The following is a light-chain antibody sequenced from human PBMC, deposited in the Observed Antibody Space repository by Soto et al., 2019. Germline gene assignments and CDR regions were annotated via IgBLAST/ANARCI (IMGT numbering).Light chain of an antibody. V-gene: IGKV1-39*01. CDR3: QQTYSTLLTT. Sequence: DIQMTQSPSSLSASVGDRVIITCRASQSISSYLNWYQQKPGKVPKPLIYAASSLQSGVPSRFSGSGSGTDFTLTISSLKPEYFATYYCQQTYSTLLTTFXQGTRAESK. CDR2: AAS. J-gene: IGKJ5*01. CDR1: QSISSY.